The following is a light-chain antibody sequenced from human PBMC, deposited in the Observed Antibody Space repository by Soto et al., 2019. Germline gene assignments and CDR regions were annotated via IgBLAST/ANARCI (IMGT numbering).Light chain of an antibody. V-gene: IGLV2-14*01. CDR3: SSFTTKRTHV. CDR2: EVN. Sequence: VLTHPASLSGSPGQSSTISCTGTSSDIGAYDYVSWFQQHPGKAPKLMISEVNNRPSGVSKRFSGSKSGDTAYLTISGLQVEDEAHYFCSSFTTKRTHVFGNGTKVTVL. J-gene: IGLJ1*01. CDR1: SSDIGAYDY.